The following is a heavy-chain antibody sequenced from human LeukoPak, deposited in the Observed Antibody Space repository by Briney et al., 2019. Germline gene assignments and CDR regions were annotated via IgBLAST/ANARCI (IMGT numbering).Heavy chain of an antibody. D-gene: IGHD6-13*01. CDR3: ARGRGIAAAGKPTGYFQH. J-gene: IGHJ1*01. V-gene: IGHV4-34*01. CDR2: INHSGST. CDR1: GGSFSGYI. Sequence: SETLSHTCAVYGGSFSGYIWCWIRQPPGKGLEWIGEINHSGSTNYNPSLKSRVTISVDTSKNQFSLKLSSVTAADTAVYYCARGRGIAAAGKPTGYFQHWGQGTLVTVSS.